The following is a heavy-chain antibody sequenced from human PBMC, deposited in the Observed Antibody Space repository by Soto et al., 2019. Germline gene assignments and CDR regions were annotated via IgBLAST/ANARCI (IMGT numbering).Heavy chain of an antibody. CDR1: AFSTYA. J-gene: IGHJ4*02. D-gene: IGHD6-6*01. CDR3: AKDIWYNSWSAFDY. Sequence: PGGSLRLSCAASAFSTYAMSWVRQAPGKGLEWVSAISGSGDSTYYADSVKGRFTISRDNSKNTLYLQMNSLRAEDTAVYYCAKDIWYNSWSAFDYWGQGTLVTVYS. CDR2: ISGSGDST. V-gene: IGHV3-23*01.